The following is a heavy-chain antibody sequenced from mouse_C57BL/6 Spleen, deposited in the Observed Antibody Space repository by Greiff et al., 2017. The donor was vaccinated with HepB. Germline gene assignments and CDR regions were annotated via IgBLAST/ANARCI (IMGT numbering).Heavy chain of an antibody. CDR1: GYTFTDYE. CDR3: TRGGAYYGSSFY. D-gene: IGHD1-1*01. CDR2: IDPETGGT. V-gene: IGHV1-15*01. Sequence: QVQLQQSGAELVRPGASVTLSCKASGYTFTDYEMHWVKQTPVHGLEWIGAIDPETGGTAYNQKFKGKAILTADKSSSTAYMELRSLTSEDSAVYCCTRGGAYYGSSFYWGQGTTLPVSS. J-gene: IGHJ2*01.